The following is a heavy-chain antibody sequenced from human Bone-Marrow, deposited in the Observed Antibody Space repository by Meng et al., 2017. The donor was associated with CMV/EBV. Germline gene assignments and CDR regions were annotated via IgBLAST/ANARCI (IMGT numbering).Heavy chain of an antibody. Sequence: SETLSLTCAVSGDSIRSSNWWTWVRQTPGKGLEWIGEIHHSRGTYYNPSLNSRATISLDKSNNYFSLDLTSVTAADTGVYYCARVREGCSRASCTLDPWGPGTRVTVSS. V-gene: IGHV4-4*02. CDR2: IHHSRGT. D-gene: IGHD2-2*01. J-gene: IGHJ5*02. CDR1: GDSIRSSNW. CDR3: ARVREGCSRASCTLDP.